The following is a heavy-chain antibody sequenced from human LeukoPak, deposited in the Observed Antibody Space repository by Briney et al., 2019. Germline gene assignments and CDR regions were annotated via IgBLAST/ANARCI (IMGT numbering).Heavy chain of an antibody. CDR1: GGSINSCRYY. D-gene: IGHD3-22*01. J-gene: IGHJ6*03. CDR2: MCYTGST. Sequence: SETLSFTCTVSGGSINSCRYYWGWIRQPPGKGLEWIGSMCYTGSTYYNPSLKSRVTISIDTSKSQFSLKLSSVTAADTAVYYCARVNYYDSSGAYYYMDVWGRGTTVTVSS. CDR3: ARVNYYDSSGAYYYMDV. V-gene: IGHV4-39*07.